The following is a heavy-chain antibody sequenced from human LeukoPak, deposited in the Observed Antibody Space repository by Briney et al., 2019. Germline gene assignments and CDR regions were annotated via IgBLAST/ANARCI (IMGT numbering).Heavy chain of an antibody. CDR3: ARGLRVTAGAFDI. CDR1: GGSFSGYY. V-gene: IGHV4-34*01. Sequence: PSETLSLTCAGSGGSFSGYYWSWIRQPPGKGLEWIGEINHSGSTNYNPSLKSRVTISVDTSKNQFSLKLSSVTAADTAVYYCARGLRVTAGAFDIWGQGTMVTVSS. J-gene: IGHJ3*02. D-gene: IGHD2-21*02. CDR2: INHSGST.